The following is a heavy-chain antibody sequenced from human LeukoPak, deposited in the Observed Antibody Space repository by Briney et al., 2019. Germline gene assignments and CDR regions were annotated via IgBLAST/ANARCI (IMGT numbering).Heavy chain of an antibody. V-gene: IGHV4-61*02. CDR3: ARDFSITGTTRAFDI. CDR2: IYTSGST. J-gene: IGHJ3*02. CDR1: GGSISSGSYY. Sequence: SETLSLTCTVSGGSISSGSYYWSWIRQPAGKGLEWIGRIYTSGSTNYNPSLKSRVTISVDTSKNQFSLKLSSVTAADTAVYYCARDFSITGTTRAFDIWGQGTMVTVPS. D-gene: IGHD1-14*01.